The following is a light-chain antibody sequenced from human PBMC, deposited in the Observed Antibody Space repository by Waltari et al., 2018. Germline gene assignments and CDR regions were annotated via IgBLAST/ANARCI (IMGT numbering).Light chain of an antibody. Sequence: DIQMTQSPSTLSASVGDRVIFSCRASQSISKWLAWYQQKPGKAPKLLIYKASTLESGVPSRFGGSGSGKEFTLTISSLQPEDFATYYCQQYNSYSLLSFGGGTKVEIK. V-gene: IGKV1-5*03. CDR3: QQYNSYSLLS. J-gene: IGKJ4*01. CDR1: QSISKW. CDR2: KAS.